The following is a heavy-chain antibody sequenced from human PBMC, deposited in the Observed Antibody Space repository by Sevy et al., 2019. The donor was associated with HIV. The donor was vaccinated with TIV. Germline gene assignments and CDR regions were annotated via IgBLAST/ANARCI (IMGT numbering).Heavy chain of an antibody. D-gene: IGHD2-15*01. Sequence: ASVKVSCKASGYTFTSYGISWVRQAPGQGLEWMGWISAYNGNTNYAQKLQGRVTMTTDTSTSTTYMELRSLRSDDTAMDDCSREGMFYCSGGCCYVYDYWGQGTLVTVSS. CDR2: ISAYNGNT. J-gene: IGHJ4*02. V-gene: IGHV1-18*04. CDR1: GYTFTSYG. CDR3: SREGMFYCSGGCCYVYDY.